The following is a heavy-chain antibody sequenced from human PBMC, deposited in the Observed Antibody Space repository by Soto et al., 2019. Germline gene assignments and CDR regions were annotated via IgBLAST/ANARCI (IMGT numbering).Heavy chain of an antibody. Sequence: SVKVSCKASGGTFSNHAISWVRQAPGQGLEWVGGIIPMFPTADYAQRFQGRVTITADDSTTTVYMELSGLRSEDTAMYYCARDDATYCGGDCYRYFYYGMDVWGQGTTVTVSS. V-gene: IGHV1-69*13. D-gene: IGHD2-21*02. CDR1: GGTFSNHA. J-gene: IGHJ6*02. CDR3: ARDDATYCGGDCYRYFYYGMDV. CDR2: IIPMFPTA.